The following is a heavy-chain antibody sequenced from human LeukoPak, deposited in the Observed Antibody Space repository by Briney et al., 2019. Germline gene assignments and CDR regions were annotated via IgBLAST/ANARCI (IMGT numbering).Heavy chain of an antibody. Sequence: GGSLRLSCAASGFTFSSYAMHWVRQAPGKGLEWVAVISYDGSNKYYADSVKGRFTISRDNSKNVLYLQMNSLRAEDTAVYYCARPAAAGTGISWFDPWGQGTLVTVSS. D-gene: IGHD6-13*01. CDR2: ISYDGSNK. CDR1: GFTFSSYA. V-gene: IGHV3-30-3*01. CDR3: ARPAAAGTGISWFDP. J-gene: IGHJ5*02.